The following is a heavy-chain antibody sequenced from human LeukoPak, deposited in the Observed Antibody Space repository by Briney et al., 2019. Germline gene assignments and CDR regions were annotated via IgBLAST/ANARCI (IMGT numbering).Heavy chain of an antibody. CDR1: GFTFSSYW. D-gene: IGHD4-17*01. Sequence: GGSLRLSCAASGFTFSSYWMSWVRQAPGKGLEWVANIEEHGSQKYYVDSVKGRFTISRDSAKNSVYLQMNSPRAEDTAVYYCARVGRVTTPRYSDYWGQGTLVTVSS. J-gene: IGHJ4*02. CDR2: IEEHGSQK. CDR3: ARVGRVTTPRYSDY. V-gene: IGHV3-7*04.